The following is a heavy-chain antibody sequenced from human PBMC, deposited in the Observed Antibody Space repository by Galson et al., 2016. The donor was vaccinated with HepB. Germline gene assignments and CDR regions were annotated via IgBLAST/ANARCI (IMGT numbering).Heavy chain of an antibody. J-gene: IGHJ3*01. CDR3: ARIRVNGGSCNVAFDV. Sequence: PALVKPTQTLTLTCTFSGFSLSSTGMCVAWIRQPPGKALEWLAYVDWDDDKYYNPSLKSRLTISKDTSKNQVVLRMTNMDPVDTAAYYCARIRVNGGSCNVAFDVWGQGTMVTVSS. CDR2: VDWDDDK. D-gene: IGHD2-8*01. V-gene: IGHV2-70*13. CDR1: GFSLSSTGMC.